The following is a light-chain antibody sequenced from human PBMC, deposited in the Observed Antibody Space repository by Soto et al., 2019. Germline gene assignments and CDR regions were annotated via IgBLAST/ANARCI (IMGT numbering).Light chain of an antibody. J-gene: IGKJ4*01. CDR2: GAS. Sequence: EIVLTQSPGTLSLSPGERATLSCRASQSVSSSYLAWYQQKPGQAPRQLIYGASSRATGIPDRFSGSGSGTDFTLTITRLESEDFDVYYCQHYRTSFGGGTRVEIK. CDR1: QSVSSSY. V-gene: IGKV3-20*01. CDR3: QHYRTS.